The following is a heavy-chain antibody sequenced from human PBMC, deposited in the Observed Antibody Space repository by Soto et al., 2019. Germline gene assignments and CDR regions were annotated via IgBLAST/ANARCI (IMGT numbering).Heavy chain of an antibody. CDR1: GYSFTTYG. V-gene: IGHV1-18*01. Sequence: QVQLVQSGGEVKKPGASVKVSCKTSGYSFTTYGISGGRQAPGQGLEWMGWISAYNGNTNYAQKLQGRVTMTTDTSTSTAYMELRSLRSDDTAVYYCAREGPAPYYYYGMDVWGQGSTVTVSS. CDR3: AREGPAPYYYYGMDV. J-gene: IGHJ6*02. CDR2: ISAYNGNT.